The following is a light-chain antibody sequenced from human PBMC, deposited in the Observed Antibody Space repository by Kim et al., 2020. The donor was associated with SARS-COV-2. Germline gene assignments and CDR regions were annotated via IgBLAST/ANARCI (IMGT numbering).Light chain of an antibody. J-gene: IGLJ1*01. CDR3: SSYTTTNTRV. V-gene: IGLV2-14*03. CDR2: AVS. Sequence: GQSITISCTGTSSDVGAYNYVSWFQQHPGKAPKLMIYAVSNRPSGVSDRFSGSKSGNTASLTISGLQADDEGDYYYSSYTTTNTRVFGTGTKVTVL. CDR1: SSDVGAYNY.